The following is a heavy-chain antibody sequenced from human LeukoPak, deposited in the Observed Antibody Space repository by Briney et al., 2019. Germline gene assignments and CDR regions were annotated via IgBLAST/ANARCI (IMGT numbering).Heavy chain of an antibody. V-gene: IGHV3-30*02. J-gene: IGHJ6*03. Sequence: PGGSLRLSCAASGFMFASNGMHWVRQAPGKGLEWVGYIRYDGTTTYYADSVKGRFTISRDNSKNTLYLQLNSLGAEDTAVYYCATRYCTIPACRASSYHCMDNWGKGTTVTVSS. D-gene: IGHD2-8*01. CDR2: IRYDGTTT. CDR3: ATRYCTIPACRASSYHCMDN. CDR1: GFMFASNG.